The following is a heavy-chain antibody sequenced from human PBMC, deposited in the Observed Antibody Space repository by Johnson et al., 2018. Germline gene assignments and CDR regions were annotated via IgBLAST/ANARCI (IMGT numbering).Heavy chain of an antibody. Sequence: QVQLQESGPGLVKPSETLSLSCAVSGVSISSYYWSWIRQPPGKGLEWIGYIHYSGSTNSNPSLKSRVTISVDTSRNQFSLKLSSVTAADTAVYYCARWGYLDAFDICGQGTMVIVSS. CDR2: IHYSGST. CDR1: GVSISSYY. J-gene: IGHJ3*02. V-gene: IGHV4-59*12. D-gene: IGHD5-18*01. CDR3: ARWGYLDAFDI.